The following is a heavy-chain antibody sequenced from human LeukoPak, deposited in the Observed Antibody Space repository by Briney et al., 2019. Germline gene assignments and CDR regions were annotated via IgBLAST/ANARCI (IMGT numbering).Heavy chain of an antibody. CDR2: ISYDGSNK. D-gene: IGHD4-17*01. Sequence: GGSLRLSCAASGFTFSSYAMHWVRQAPGRGLEWVAVISYDGSNKYYADSVKGRFTISRDNSKNTLYLQMNSLRAEDTAVYYCARESGDYDEYYFDYWGQGTLVTVSS. V-gene: IGHV3-30-3*01. CDR3: ARESGDYDEYYFDY. CDR1: GFTFSSYA. J-gene: IGHJ4*02.